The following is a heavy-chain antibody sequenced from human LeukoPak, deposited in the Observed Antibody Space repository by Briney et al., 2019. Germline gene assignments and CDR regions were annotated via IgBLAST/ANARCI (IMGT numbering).Heavy chain of an antibody. CDR1: GGTFSSYA. J-gene: IGHJ4*02. CDR3: ARDPGPVRPRGYSGYDHSDY. V-gene: IGHV1-69*04. CDR2: IIPILGIA. Sequence: GSSVKVSCKASGGTFSSYAISWVRQAPGQGLEWMGRIIPILGIANYAQKFQGRVTITADKSTSTAYMELSSLRSEDTAVYYCARDPGPVRPRGYSGYDHSDYWGQGTLVTVSS. D-gene: IGHD5-12*01.